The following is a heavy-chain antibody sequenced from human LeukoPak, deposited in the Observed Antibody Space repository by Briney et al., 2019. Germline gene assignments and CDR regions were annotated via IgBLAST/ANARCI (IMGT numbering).Heavy chain of an antibody. Sequence: SETLSLTCAVSGYSISSGCYCGWIRQPPGKGLEWIGSIYHSGSTYYNPSLKSRVTISVDTSKNQFSLKLSSVTAADTAVYYCARRYCSSTSCYVSPSHFDYWGQGTLVTVSS. J-gene: IGHJ4*02. CDR1: GYSISSGCY. CDR3: ARRYCSSTSCYVSPSHFDY. D-gene: IGHD2-2*01. CDR2: IYHSGST. V-gene: IGHV4-38-2*01.